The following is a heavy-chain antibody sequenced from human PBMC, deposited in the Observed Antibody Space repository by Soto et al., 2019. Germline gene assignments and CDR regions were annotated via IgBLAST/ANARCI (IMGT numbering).Heavy chain of an antibody. CDR1: GYTFTSYG. V-gene: IGHV1-18*01. CDR3: ARVGTDSSSWYEFDP. CDR2: ISAYNGNT. J-gene: IGHJ5*02. D-gene: IGHD6-13*01. Sequence: ASVKVSCKASGYTFTSYGISWVRQAPGQGLEWMGWISAYNGNTNYAQKLQGRVTMTTDTSTSTAYMELRSLRSDDTAVYYCARVGTDSSSWYEFDPWGQGTLVTVSS.